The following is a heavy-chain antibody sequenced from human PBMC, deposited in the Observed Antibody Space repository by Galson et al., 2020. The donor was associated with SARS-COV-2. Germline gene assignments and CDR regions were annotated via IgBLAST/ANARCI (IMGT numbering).Heavy chain of an antibody. CDR1: GGSISSYY. CDR3: ARGRRAGPKAQAGLIDY. J-gene: IGHJ4*02. Sequence: SETLSLTCTVSGGSISSYYWSWIRQPPGKGLEWIGYIYYSGSTNYNPSLKSRVTISVDTSKNQFSLKLSSVTAADTAVYYCARGRRAGPKAQAGLIDYWGQGTLVTVSS. V-gene: IGHV4-59*01. CDR2: IYYSGST. D-gene: IGHD3-16*01.